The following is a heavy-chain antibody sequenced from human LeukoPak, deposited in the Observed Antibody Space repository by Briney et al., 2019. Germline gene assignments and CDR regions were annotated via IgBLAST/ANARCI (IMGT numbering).Heavy chain of an antibody. D-gene: IGHD6-13*01. J-gene: IGHJ4*02. CDR2: ISGDGGST. Sequence: GGSLRLSCAASGFTFSSYPMRWVRQAPGKGLESISAISGDGGSTYYANSVKGRFTISRDNSENTLYLQMGSLTAEDMAVYYCAREGTPGTLDYWGQGTLVTVSS. V-gene: IGHV3-64*01. CDR3: AREGTPGTLDY. CDR1: GFTFSSYP.